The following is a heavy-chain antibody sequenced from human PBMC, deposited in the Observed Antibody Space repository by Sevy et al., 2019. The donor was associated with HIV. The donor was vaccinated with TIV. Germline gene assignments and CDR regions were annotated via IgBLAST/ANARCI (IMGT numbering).Heavy chain of an antibody. J-gene: IGHJ4*02. CDR1: GYTFTSYD. CDR3: ARGAVAGPGEDY. Sequence: ASVNVSCKASGYTFTSYDINWVRQATGQGLEWMGWMNPNSGNTGYAQKFQGRVTMTRNTSISTAYMELSSLRSEDTAVYYCARGAVAGPGEDYWGQGTLVTVSS. CDR2: MNPNSGNT. V-gene: IGHV1-8*01. D-gene: IGHD6-19*01.